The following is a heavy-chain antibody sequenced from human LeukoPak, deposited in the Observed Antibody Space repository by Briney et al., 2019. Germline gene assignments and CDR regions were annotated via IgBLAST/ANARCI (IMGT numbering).Heavy chain of an antibody. CDR2: IYTSGST. Sequence: SETLSLTCTFSGGSITSYYWSWIRQPAGKGLEWIGRIYTSGSTNYNPSLKSRVTISVDASKNQFSLKLSSVTAADTAVYYCARESWFYYDSSTYSPLWGQGTLVTVSS. J-gene: IGHJ4*02. CDR3: ARESWFYYDSSTYSPL. D-gene: IGHD3-22*01. V-gene: IGHV4-4*07. CDR1: GGSITSYY.